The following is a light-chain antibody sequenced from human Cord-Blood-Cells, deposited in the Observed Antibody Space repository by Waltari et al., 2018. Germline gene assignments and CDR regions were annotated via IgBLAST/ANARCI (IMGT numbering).Light chain of an antibody. V-gene: IGLV2-23*02. Sequence: QSALTQPASAPGSPRQSLTISCTGTRRDVGCFKLVSWYQQHPGKAPKLMIYEVSMRPSGVSNRFSGSKSGNTASLTISGLQAEDEADYYCCSYAGSRVFGGGTKLTVL. CDR1: RRDVGCFKL. CDR2: EVS. CDR3: CSYAGSRV. J-gene: IGLJ3*02.